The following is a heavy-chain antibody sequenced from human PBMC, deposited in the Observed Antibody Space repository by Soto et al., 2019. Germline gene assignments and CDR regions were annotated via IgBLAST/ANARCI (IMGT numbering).Heavy chain of an antibody. D-gene: IGHD3-22*01. CDR3: AREEGYDDSSGYYWSGAFDI. V-gene: IGHV1-69*06. Sequence: QVQLVQSGAEVKKPGSSVKVSCKASGGTFSSYAISWVRQAPGQGLECMGGIIPIFGTANYAQKFQGRVTITADKSTSTTYMELSSLRSEDTAVYYCAREEGYDDSSGYYWSGAFDIWGQGTMVTVSS. CDR2: IIPIFGTA. J-gene: IGHJ3*02. CDR1: GGTFSSYA.